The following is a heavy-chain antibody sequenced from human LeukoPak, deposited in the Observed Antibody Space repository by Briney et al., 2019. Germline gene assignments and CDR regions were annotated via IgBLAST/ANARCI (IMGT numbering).Heavy chain of an antibody. J-gene: IGHJ6*03. V-gene: IGHV1-69*05. CDR1: GGTFSSYA. CDR2: IIPIFGTA. D-gene: IGHD6-6*01. CDR3: ASSGGYYYYMDV. Sequence: SVKVSCKASGGTFSSYAISWVRQAPGQGLEWMGGIIPIFGTANYAQKFQGKVTITTDESTSTAYMELSSLRSEDTAVYYCASSGGYYYYMDVWGKGTTVTVSS.